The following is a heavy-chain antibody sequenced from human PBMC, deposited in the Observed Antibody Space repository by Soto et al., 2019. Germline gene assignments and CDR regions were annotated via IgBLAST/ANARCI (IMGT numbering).Heavy chain of an antibody. CDR1: GFSFSDFE. CDR3: AREYYDILTGLYLNWFER. J-gene: IGHJ5*02. V-gene: IGHV3-48*03. Sequence: PGGSLRLSCATSGFSFSDFEMHWVRQAPGKGLEWVSYISSGGTTKYYADSVKGRFTISRDNAKNSLFLQMNSLRAEDTAVYYCAREYYDILTGLYLNWFERWGKGTLVTISS. CDR2: ISSGGTTK. D-gene: IGHD3-9*01.